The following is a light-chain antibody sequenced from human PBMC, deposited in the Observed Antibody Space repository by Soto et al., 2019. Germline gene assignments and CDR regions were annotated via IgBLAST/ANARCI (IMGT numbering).Light chain of an antibody. CDR2: GAS. CDR1: QSVTNSF. CDR3: QQYVSSPWA. Sequence: EIVLAQSPGTLSLSTGERATLSCRASQSVTNSFLAWYQQKPGQAPRLLIYGASRRATGTPDRFTGSGSGTDFTLTISRLEPEDFAVYYCQQYVSSPWAFGQGTKVDIK. V-gene: IGKV3-20*01. J-gene: IGKJ1*01.